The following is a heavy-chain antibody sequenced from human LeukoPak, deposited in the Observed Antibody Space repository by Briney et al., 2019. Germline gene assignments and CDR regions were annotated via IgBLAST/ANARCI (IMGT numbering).Heavy chain of an antibody. CDR1: GDSFTNYY. CDR3: ARGYMGGFDA. CDR2: IYHRGFT. V-gene: IGHV4-59*01. Sequence: SETLSLTCTVSGDSFTNYYWSWIRQPPGRRLEWIGYIYHRGFTKSNPSLKSRVTLSVDASKRQFSLKLRFLTDEDTAVYYCARGYMGGFDAWGQGILVTASS. J-gene: IGHJ5*02. D-gene: IGHD3-16*01.